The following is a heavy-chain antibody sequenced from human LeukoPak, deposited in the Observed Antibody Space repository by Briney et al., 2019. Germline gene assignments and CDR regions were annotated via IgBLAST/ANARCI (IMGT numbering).Heavy chain of an antibody. CDR2: INHSGST. CDR1: GGSFSGYY. J-gene: IGHJ4*02. V-gene: IGHV4-34*01. Sequence: SETLSLTCAVYGGSFSGYYWSWIRQPPGKGLEWIGEINHSGSTNYNPSLKSRVTISVDTSKNQFSLKLSSVTAADTAVYYCAGGSSVDYWGQGTLVTVSS. CDR3: AGGSSVDY. D-gene: IGHD1-26*01.